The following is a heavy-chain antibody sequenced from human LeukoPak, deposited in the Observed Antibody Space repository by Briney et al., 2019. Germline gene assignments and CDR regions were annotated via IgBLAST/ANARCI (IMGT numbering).Heavy chain of an antibody. D-gene: IGHD3-22*01. J-gene: IGHJ4*02. CDR1: GFTFSNYW. V-gene: IGHV3-7*03. Sequence: TGGSLRLSCATSGFTFSNYWMSWVRQAPGKGLEWVANIKQGGSEKYYVDSVKGRLTVSRDNAKNSLYLQLNSLRAEDTAVYYCARDRLPYYDNSGETSPDYWGQGTLVTVSS. CDR3: ARDRLPYYDNSGETSPDY. CDR2: IKQGGSEK.